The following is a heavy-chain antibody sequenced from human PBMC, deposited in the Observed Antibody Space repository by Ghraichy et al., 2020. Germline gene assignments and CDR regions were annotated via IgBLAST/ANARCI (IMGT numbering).Heavy chain of an antibody. V-gene: IGHV3-23*01. D-gene: IGHD2-15*01. J-gene: IGHJ5*02. CDR1: GFSFSSYA. Sequence: GESLNIYCAASGFSFSSYAMTWVRQAPGKGLEWVSGIGGSGGSTYYADSVKGRFTSSRDNYKSTLYLEMNSLRVEDTAVYYCAKAWGYCGGGSCPPYNWFDPWGQGTLVTVSS. CDR2: IGGSGGST. CDR3: AKAWGYCGGGSCPPYNWFDP.